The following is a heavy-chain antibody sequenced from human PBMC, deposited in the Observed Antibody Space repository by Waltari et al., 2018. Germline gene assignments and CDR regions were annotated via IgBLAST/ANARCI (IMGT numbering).Heavy chain of an antibody. Sequence: EVQLVQSGVEVRKPGQSLKISCKGSGYSFTTYWIGWVRQMPGKGPEWMGILYPGDSDTRYSPSFQGQVTISADNSISTAYLQWGSLKASDTAMYFCARAPTGTSSPYYFDYWGQGTLVTVSS. D-gene: IGHD1-1*01. CDR2: LYPGDSDT. CDR3: ARAPTGTSSPYYFDY. CDR1: GYSFTTYW. V-gene: IGHV5-51*01. J-gene: IGHJ4*02.